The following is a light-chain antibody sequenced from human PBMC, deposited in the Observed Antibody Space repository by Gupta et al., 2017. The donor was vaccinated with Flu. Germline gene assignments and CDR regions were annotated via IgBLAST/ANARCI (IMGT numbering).Light chain of an antibody. CDR2: DAS. CDR1: HDITYH. V-gene: IGKV1-33*01. CDR3: QQYDSFPFT. Sequence: DIRLIQSPSSLSASVGGRVTITCQASHDITYHLNWYQQRPGEAPKLLIYDASNVQTGVSSKFKGSGSGTDFTFTISSLQPEDIATYFCQQYDSFPFTFGQGTKVEI. J-gene: IGKJ2*01.